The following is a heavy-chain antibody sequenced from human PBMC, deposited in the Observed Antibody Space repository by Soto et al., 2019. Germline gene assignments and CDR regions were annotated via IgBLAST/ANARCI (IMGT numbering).Heavy chain of an antibody. J-gene: IGHJ4*02. CDR1: GYTFTSYY. CDR2: INPSGGST. D-gene: IGHD3-22*01. V-gene: IGHV1-46*01. CDR3: ARVQHYYDSSGYSTFDY. Sequence: QVQLVQSGAEVKKPGASVKVSCKASGYTFTSYYMHWVRQAPGQGLEWMGIINPSGGSTSYAQKFQGRVTMTRDTSTSTVYMELSSLRSEDTAVYYYARVQHYYDSSGYSTFDYWGQGTLVTVSS.